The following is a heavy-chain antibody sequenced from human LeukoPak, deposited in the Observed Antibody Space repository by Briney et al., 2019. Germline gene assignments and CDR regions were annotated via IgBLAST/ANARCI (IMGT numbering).Heavy chain of an antibody. V-gene: IGHV1-69*05. D-gene: IGHD3-3*01. J-gene: IGHJ4*02. CDR2: IIPIFGTA. CDR3: ARRTIGDFWSGYYTGIVY. Sequence: GSSVKVSCKASVGTFSSYAISWVRQAPGQGLEWMGGIIPIFGTANYAQKFQGRVTITTDESTSTAYMELSSLRSEDTAVYYCARRTIGDFWSGYYTGIVYWGQGTLVTVSS. CDR1: VGTFSSYA.